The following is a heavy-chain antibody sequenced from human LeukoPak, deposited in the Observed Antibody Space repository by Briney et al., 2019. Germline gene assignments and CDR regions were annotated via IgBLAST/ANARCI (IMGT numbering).Heavy chain of an antibody. CDR1: GGSIRTYY. J-gene: IGHJ4*02. V-gene: IGHV4-59*08. D-gene: IGHD6-13*01. Sequence: PSETLSLTCTVSGGSIRTYYWSWIRQFPGKGLEWIGSIYYIGSTKYNPSLKSRVTISADTSKNQFSLKLTSVTAADTAVYFCARVVAAATYYFDYWGQGTLVTVSS. CDR3: ARVVAAATYYFDY. CDR2: IYYIGST.